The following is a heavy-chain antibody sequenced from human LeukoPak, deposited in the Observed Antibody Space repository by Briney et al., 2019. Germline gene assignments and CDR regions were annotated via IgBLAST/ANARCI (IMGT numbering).Heavy chain of an antibody. V-gene: IGHV1-18*01. CDR2: VSAYNGNT. CDR1: GYTFTIYG. Sequence: GASVNVSFTSSGYTFTIYGISWVRQAHGQGLEWMGWVSAYNGNTNYSQKLQGRVTMTTDTSTSTAYMELRSLRSDDTAVYYCARDRQGYSTSYYYYYGMDVWGQGTTVTVSS. D-gene: IGHD6-13*01. J-gene: IGHJ6*02. CDR3: ARDRQGYSTSYYYYYGMDV.